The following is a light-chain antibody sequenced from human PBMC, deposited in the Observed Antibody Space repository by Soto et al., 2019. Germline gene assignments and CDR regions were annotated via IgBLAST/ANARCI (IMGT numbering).Light chain of an antibody. Sequence: QRTQSQYSLSASVGDRITITCRASQIIDTWLAWYQQKPGKAPKLLIYKASSLESGVPSRFSGSGSGTEFTLTISSLQPDDFATYYCQQYNSYSGTFGQGANV. V-gene: IGKV1-5*03. J-gene: IGKJ1*01. CDR1: QIIDTW. CDR2: KAS. CDR3: QQYNSYSGT.